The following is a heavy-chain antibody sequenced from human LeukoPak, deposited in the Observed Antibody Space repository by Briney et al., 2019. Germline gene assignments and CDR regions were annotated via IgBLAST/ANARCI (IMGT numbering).Heavy chain of an antibody. CDR2: IRYDGSNK. CDR1: GFTFSSYG. Sequence: PGGSLRLSCAASGFTFSSYGMHWVRQAPGKGLEWVAFIRYDGSNKYYADSVKGRFTISRDNSKNTLYLQMNSLRAEDTAVYYCAKSFRGQLPDYYMDVWGKGTTVTVSS. V-gene: IGHV3-30*02. CDR3: AKSFRGQLPDYYMDV. J-gene: IGHJ6*03. D-gene: IGHD2-2*01.